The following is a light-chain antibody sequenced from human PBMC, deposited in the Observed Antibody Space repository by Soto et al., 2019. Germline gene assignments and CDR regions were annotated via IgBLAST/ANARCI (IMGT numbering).Light chain of an antibody. J-gene: IGKJ2*01. V-gene: IGKV3-20*01. CDR2: GAS. CDR1: QIVTSDY. CDR3: QQSGTSPFT. Sequence: EILLTQSPGTLSLSPGERATLSCRASQIVTSDYLAWYQQKPGQAPRLLIYGASSRATGIPDRFSGSGSGTDFTLTISRLEPEDFEVYFCQQSGTSPFTFGQGTKLEIK.